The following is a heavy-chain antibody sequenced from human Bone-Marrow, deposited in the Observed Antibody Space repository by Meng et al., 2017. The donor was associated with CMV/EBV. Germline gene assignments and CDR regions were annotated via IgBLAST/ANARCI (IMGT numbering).Heavy chain of an antibody. V-gene: IGHV4-38-2*02. CDR3: ARGRRSGSSSWLTHHQYFDY. D-gene: IGHD6-13*01. CDR1: GYSISSGYY. Sequence: SETLSLTCTVSGYSISSGYYWGWIRQPPGKGLEWIGTIYHSGSTYYNPSLKSRVTISVDTSKNQFSLKLSSVTAADTAVYYCARGRRSGSSSWLTHHQYFDYWGQGTLVTVSS. CDR2: IYHSGST. J-gene: IGHJ4*02.